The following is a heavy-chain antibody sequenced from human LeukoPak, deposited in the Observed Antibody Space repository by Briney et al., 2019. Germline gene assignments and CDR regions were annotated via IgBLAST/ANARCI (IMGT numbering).Heavy chain of an antibody. J-gene: IGHJ3*02. V-gene: IGHV1-2*02. D-gene: IGHD3-22*01. CDR1: GYTFTGYY. Sequence: ASVTVSCKASGYTFTGYYMHWVRQAPAQGLAWMGWINPNSGGTNYAQKFQGRVTMTRDTSISTAYMELSRLRSDDTVVYFCARKDLNWYYDDSHDEHHDAFDIWGQGTMVTVSS. CDR3: ARKDLNWYYDDSHDEHHDAFDI. CDR2: INPNSGGT.